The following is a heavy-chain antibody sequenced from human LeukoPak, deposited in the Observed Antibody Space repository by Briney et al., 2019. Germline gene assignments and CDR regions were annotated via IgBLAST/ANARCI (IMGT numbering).Heavy chain of an antibody. CDR2: IWYDGSNK. Sequence: GGSLRLSCAASGFTFSSYGMHWVRQAPGKGLEWVAVIWYDGSNKYYADSVKGRFTISRDNSKNTLYLQMISLRAEDTAVYYCARDGSPYDSSGYWGWGQGTLVTVSS. CDR1: GFTFSSYG. D-gene: IGHD3-22*01. J-gene: IGHJ4*02. CDR3: ARDGSPYDSSGYWG. V-gene: IGHV3-33*01.